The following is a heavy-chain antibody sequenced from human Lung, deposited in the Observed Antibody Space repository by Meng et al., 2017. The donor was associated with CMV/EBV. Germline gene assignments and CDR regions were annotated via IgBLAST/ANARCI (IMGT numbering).Heavy chain of an antibody. J-gene: IGHJ5*02. V-gene: IGHV3-74*01. CDR1: GFTFNRFW. Sequence: GGSXRLXXTASGFTFNRFWIHWVRQAPGKGPVWVSVINTDGATTRYADSVKGRFTISRDNTKSTLYLQMNSLRAEDTAVYYCASANHFGSGMAFDPWGQGTXVTVSS. CDR2: INTDGATT. D-gene: IGHD3-10*01. CDR3: ASANHFGSGMAFDP.